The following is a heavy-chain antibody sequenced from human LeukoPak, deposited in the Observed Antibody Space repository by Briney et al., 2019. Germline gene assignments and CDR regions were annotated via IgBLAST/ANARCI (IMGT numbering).Heavy chain of an antibody. Sequence: GGSLRLSCAASGFTVSSNYMSWVRQAPGKGLEWVSVIYSSGSTYYADSVKGRFTISRDNSKNTLYLQMNSLRAEDTAVYYCASRSLWYGGDYWGQGTLVTVSS. CDR2: IYSSGST. CDR3: ASRSLWYGGDY. V-gene: IGHV3-53*01. CDR1: GFTVSSNY. J-gene: IGHJ4*02. D-gene: IGHD3-10*01.